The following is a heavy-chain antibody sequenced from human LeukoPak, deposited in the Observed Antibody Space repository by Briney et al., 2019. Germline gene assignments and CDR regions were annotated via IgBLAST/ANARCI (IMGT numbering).Heavy chain of an antibody. V-gene: IGHV4-34*01. D-gene: IGHD2-15*01. J-gene: IGHJ5*02. CDR1: GGSFSGYY. CDR3: VTEPGYCTGGRCYGGWFDP. CDR2: INHSGNT. Sequence: PSETLSLTCAVYGGSFSGYYWSWIRQAPGKGLEWIGEINHSGNTNYNPSLKSRVTISVDTSKNQFSLKLSSVTAADTAVYYCVTEPGYCTGGRCYGGWFDPWGQGTLVTVYS.